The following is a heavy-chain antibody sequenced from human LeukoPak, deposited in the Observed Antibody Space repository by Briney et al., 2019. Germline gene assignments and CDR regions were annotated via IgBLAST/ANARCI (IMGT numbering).Heavy chain of an antibody. CDR1: GFTSSSYT. Sequence: GGSLRLSCAASGFTSSSYTMHWVRQAPGKGLEWVALISYDGSNIYYSDSVKGRFTISRDISKNTLFLQMNSLRPEDTAVYYCARESEVVVPGELDYWGQGTLVTVSS. J-gene: IGHJ4*02. CDR2: ISYDGSNI. CDR3: ARESEVVVPGELDY. D-gene: IGHD2-2*01. V-gene: IGHV3-30*04.